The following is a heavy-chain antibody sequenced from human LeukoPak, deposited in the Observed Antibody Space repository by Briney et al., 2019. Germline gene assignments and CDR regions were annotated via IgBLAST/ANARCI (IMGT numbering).Heavy chain of an antibody. Sequence: SVKVSCKASGYTFTGYYMHWVRQAPGQGLEWMGWINPNSGGTNYAQKFQGRVTMTRDTSISTAYMELSRLRSDDTAVYYCARVKDYDFWSGYCFDYWGQGTLVTVSS. CDR3: ARVKDYDFWSGYCFDY. V-gene: IGHV1-2*02. CDR1: GYTFTGYY. J-gene: IGHJ4*02. CDR2: INPNSGGT. D-gene: IGHD3-3*01.